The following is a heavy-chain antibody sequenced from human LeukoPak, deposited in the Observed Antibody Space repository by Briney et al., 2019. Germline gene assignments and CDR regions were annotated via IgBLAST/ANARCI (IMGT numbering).Heavy chain of an antibody. CDR3: ARHSPGSLSGNYVLDY. J-gene: IGHJ4*02. CDR1: GGSISSYY. Sequence: PSETLSLTRTVSGGSISSYYWSWIRQSPGKGLEWIGYIYYSGSTNYNPSLKSRVTISVDTSKNQFSLKLSSVTAADTAVYYCARHSPGSLSGNYVLDYWGQGTLVTVSS. D-gene: IGHD1-26*01. CDR2: IYYSGST. V-gene: IGHV4-59*08.